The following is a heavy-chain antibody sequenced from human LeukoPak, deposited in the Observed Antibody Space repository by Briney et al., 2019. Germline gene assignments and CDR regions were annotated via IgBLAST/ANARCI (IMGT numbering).Heavy chain of an antibody. CDR1: GFTFSSYS. CDR2: ISGTTGTI. J-gene: IGHJ5*02. Sequence: PGGSLRLSCAASGFTFSSYSMNWIRQAPGKGLEWLSYISGTTGTIFYADSVKGRFTISRDNAKNSLYLQMNSLRAEDTAVYYCAKPPQLGQYNWFDPWGQGTLVTVSS. V-gene: IGHV3-48*04. CDR3: AKPPQLGQYNWFDP. D-gene: IGHD1-1*01.